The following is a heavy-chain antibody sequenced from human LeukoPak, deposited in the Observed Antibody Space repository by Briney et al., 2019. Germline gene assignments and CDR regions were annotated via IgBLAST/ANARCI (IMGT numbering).Heavy chain of an antibody. CDR1: GYSFTSYW. J-gene: IGHJ6*03. V-gene: IGHV5-51*01. D-gene: IGHD6-6*01. Sequence: GGSLKISCKGSGYSFTSYWIGWVRQMPGKGLEWIGIIYPGDSDTRYTPSFQGQVTISADKSISTAYLQWSSLKASDTAMYYCARQSRISSSYRDYMDVWGKGTTVTVSS. CDR3: ARQSRISSSYRDYMDV. CDR2: IYPGDSDT.